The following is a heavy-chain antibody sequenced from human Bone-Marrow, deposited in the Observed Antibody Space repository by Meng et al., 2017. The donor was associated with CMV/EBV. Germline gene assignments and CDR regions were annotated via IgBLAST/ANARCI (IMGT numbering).Heavy chain of an antibody. D-gene: IGHD1-1*01. Sequence: ASVKVSCKASGGTFTSYAFSWVRQAPGQGLEWMGWINPDRGGTKYAQKFQGRVTMTRDTPISTAYMELSSLRSDDTAVYYCARDKTGTKFDNWGQGTLVTVSS. CDR3: ARDKTGTKFDN. CDR1: GGTFTSYA. V-gene: IGHV1-2*02. J-gene: IGHJ4*02. CDR2: INPDRGGT.